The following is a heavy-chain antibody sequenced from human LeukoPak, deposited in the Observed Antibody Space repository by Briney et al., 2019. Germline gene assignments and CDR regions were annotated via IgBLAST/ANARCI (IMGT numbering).Heavy chain of an antibody. J-gene: IGHJ4*02. V-gene: IGHV3-66*02. CDR1: GFTVSNNY. CDR2: IYSGDNT. D-gene: IGHD3-16*01. Sequence: GGSLRLSCAASGFTVSNNYMSWVHQAPGRGLEWVSVIYSGDNTYYVESVKGRFTISRDNSKNTLFLQMNRLRAEDTAVYYCAGRRVLDASFDYWGQGTLVTVSS. CDR3: AGRRVLDASFDY.